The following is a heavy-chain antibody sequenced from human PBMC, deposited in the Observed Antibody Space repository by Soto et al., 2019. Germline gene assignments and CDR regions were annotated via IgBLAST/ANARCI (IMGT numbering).Heavy chain of an antibody. Sequence: ASVKVSCKSSGYSFVGYNISWVRQAPGQGLEWMGCIRPYNGDTNYAQKVQGRVTVTTDTSTSTAYMELRSVRSDDTAVYYCARDGGGSADGWGQGTPVTVSS. J-gene: IGHJ6*02. V-gene: IGHV1-18*04. CDR1: GYSFVGYN. CDR3: ARDGGGSADG. D-gene: IGHD6-19*01. CDR2: IRPYNGDT.